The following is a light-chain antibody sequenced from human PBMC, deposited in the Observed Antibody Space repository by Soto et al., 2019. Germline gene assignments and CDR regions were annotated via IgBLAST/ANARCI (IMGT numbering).Light chain of an antibody. CDR3: QQYDTSPIT. CDR1: QFVSSKS. Sequence: EVVMTQSPGTLSLSPGESATLLCRASQFVSSKSLAWYQQKPGQAPRLLIFDTSTRATGIPDRFSGSGSGTDFTLTITPLEPEEFAVYFCQQYDTSPITVGQGTRLEI. CDR2: DTS. V-gene: IGKV3-20*01. J-gene: IGKJ5*01.